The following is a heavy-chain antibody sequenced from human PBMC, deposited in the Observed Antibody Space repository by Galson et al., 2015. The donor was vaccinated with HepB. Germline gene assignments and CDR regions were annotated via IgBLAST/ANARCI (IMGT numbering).Heavy chain of an antibody. CDR1: GFTFSDYY. Sequence: SLRLSCAASGFTFSDYYMTWVRQAPGKGLEWVSFLSSSGSYTNYAVSVKGRFTISRDNAKNSVYLQMNSLTVGDTAVYYCARGWNSGLRYWGQGTLVTVS. V-gene: IGHV3-11*06. J-gene: IGHJ4*02. CDR3: ARGWNSGLRY. CDR2: LSSSGSYT. D-gene: IGHD1/OR15-1a*01.